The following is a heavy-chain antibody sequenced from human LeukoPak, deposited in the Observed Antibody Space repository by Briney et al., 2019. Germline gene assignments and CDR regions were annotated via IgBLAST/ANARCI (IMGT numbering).Heavy chain of an antibody. CDR3: ARGSRQIWPHGGGYYFDY. D-gene: IGHD5-24*01. CDR1: GFTFDDHG. J-gene: IGHJ4*02. Sequence: GGSLRLSCAASGFTFDDHGMNWVRQATGKGLEWVANIKQDGSEKNYVDSVKGRFTISRDNAKNSLYLQMNSLRAEDTAVYYCARGSRQIWPHGGGYYFDYWGQGTLVTVSS. CDR2: IKQDGSEK. V-gene: IGHV3-7*01.